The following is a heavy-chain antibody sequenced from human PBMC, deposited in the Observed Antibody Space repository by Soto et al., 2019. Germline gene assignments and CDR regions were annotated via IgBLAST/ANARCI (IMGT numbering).Heavy chain of an antibody. Sequence: SETMSLTCTVSHGFIRTSKNFGGRLRLPPRKRLRWIGSMHYSGNTYYNPSLKSRLAIPVDTSKNQFFLKLTSVTAADTAAYYCARTYCGDSSCYPPQYDAFDIWGQETMVTVS. CDR2: MHYSGNT. CDR1: HGFIRTSKNF. CDR3: ARTYCGDSSCYPPQYDAFDI. V-gene: IGHV4-39*01. D-gene: IGHD2-15*01. J-gene: IGHJ3*02.